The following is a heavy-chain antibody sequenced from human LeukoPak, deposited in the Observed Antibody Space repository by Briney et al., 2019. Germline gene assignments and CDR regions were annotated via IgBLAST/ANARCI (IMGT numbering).Heavy chain of an antibody. CDR1: GGSISSGDKY. D-gene: IGHD2-21*02. CDR3: ARVTRWAGLDF. CDR2: IYYSGST. J-gene: IGHJ4*02. Sequence: SETLSLTYNVSGGSISSGDKYWSRIRQPPGKGLEWIGYIYYSGSTYYNPSLKSRLTISVDTSENQFSLHLTSVTAADTAVYFCARVTRWAGLDFWGQGTLVTVSS. V-gene: IGHV4-30-4*01.